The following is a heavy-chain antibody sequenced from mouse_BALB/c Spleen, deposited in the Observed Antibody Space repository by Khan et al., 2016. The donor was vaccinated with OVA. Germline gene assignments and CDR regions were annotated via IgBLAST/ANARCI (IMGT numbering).Heavy chain of an antibody. J-gene: IGHJ2*01. V-gene: IGHV1-87*01. CDR1: GYTFTRYW. CDR3: ASHYGSYFDY. CDR2: IYPGDGDT. Sequence: VQLQQSGAELARPGASVKLSCKASGYTFTRYWIQWVKERPGQGLEWIGAIYPGDGDTRYTQKFKGKAAMTAEKSSSTAYMQLSSLASEDSAVYYCASHYGSYFDYWGQGTTLTVSS. D-gene: IGHD2-1*01.